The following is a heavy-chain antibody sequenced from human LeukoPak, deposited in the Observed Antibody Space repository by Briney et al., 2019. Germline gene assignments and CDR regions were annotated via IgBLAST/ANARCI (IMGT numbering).Heavy chain of an antibody. J-gene: IGHJ4*02. Sequence: SGGSLRLSCAASGFTFSSYAMHWVRQAPGKGLEWVAVISYDGSNKYYADSVKGRFTISRDNSKNTLYLQMNSLRAEDTAVYYCASSSSGWPYYFDYWGQGTLVTVSS. CDR1: GFTFSSYA. D-gene: IGHD6-19*01. CDR2: ISYDGSNK. CDR3: ASSSSGWPYYFDY. V-gene: IGHV3-30*04.